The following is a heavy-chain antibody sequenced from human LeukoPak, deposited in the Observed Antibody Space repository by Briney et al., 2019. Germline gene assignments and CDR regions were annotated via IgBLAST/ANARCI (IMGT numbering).Heavy chain of an antibody. CDR1: GGSISSGSYY. V-gene: IGHV4-39*07. Sequence: PSETLSLTCTVSGGSISSGSYYWSWIRQPPGKGLEWIGEGSESGGTKFNPSLKSRVTISADTSKNQFSLKVKSVTAADTAVYYCAKNGQSGFSFDPWGQGTLVTVSS. CDR3: AKNGQSGFSFDP. J-gene: IGHJ5*02. D-gene: IGHD3-3*01. CDR2: GSESGGT.